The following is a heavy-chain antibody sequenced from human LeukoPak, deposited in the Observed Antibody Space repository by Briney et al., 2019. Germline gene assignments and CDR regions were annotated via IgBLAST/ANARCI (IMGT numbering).Heavy chain of an antibody. V-gene: IGHV4-38-2*02. CDR2: IYHSGST. Sequence: SETLSLTCTVSGYSISSGYCWGWIRQPPGKGLEWIGSIYHSGSTYYNPSLKSRVTISVDTSKNQFSLKLSSVTAADTAVYYCAREGYDIFGFDPWGQGTLVTVSS. J-gene: IGHJ5*02. D-gene: IGHD3-9*01. CDR3: AREGYDIFGFDP. CDR1: GYSISSGYC.